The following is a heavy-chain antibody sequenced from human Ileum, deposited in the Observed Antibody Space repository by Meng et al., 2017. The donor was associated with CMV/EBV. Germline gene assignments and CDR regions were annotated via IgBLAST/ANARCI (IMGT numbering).Heavy chain of an antibody. CDR1: GFTFSSYS. J-gene: IGHJ6*02. CDR2: ISASGGST. CDR3: ARDRSSSFNYNQYAMDV. D-gene: IGHD5-24*01. Sequence: GGSLRLSCAASGFTFSSYSMNWVRQAPGKGLEWVAGISASGGSTYYALSVKGRFTISRDKSKNTVDLQMGRLRVDDTAIYFCARDRSSSFNYNQYAMDVWGQGTTVTVSS. V-gene: IGHV3-23*01.